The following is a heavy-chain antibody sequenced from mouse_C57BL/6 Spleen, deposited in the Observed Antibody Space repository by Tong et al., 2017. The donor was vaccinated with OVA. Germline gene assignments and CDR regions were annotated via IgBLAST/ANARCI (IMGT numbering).Heavy chain of an antibody. CDR2: ISSGGSYT. CDR3: ARPGNYWYFDV. J-gene: IGHJ1*01. Sequence: EVQLQESGGDLVKPGGSLKLSCAASGFTFSSYGMSWVRQTPDKRLELVATISSGGSYTYYPDSVKGRFTISRDNAKNTQDLQMSSLKSEDTAMNYCARPGNYWYFDVWGAGTTVTVSS. V-gene: IGHV5-6*01. CDR1: GFTFSSYG. D-gene: IGHD2-1*01.